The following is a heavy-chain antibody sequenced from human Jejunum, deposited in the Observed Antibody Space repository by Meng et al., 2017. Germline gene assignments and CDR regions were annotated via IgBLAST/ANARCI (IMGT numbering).Heavy chain of an antibody. CDR2: IRDKGSHTT. CDR1: GFTFSDHH. Sequence: GASLMISCPASGFTFSDHHLDWVRQAPGKGLEWVGRIRDKGSHTTEYAASVKGSITISRDNAKNTLYLQMISLRVEDTDVYYCARYISDWHVCDSWGQGTLVTVSS. V-gene: IGHV3-72*01. CDR3: ARYISDWHVCDS. J-gene: IGHJ4*02. D-gene: IGHD6-19*01.